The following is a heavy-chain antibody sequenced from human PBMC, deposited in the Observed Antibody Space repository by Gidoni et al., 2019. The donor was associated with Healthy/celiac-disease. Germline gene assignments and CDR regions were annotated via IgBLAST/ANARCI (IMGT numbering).Heavy chain of an antibody. D-gene: IGHD6-13*01. Sequence: GQLVEAGEGVVQPGRSLRQSWAASGFTVSSYAKHCVRQAPGKVLEWVAVISYDGSHKYYADSLKGRFSISTYNSKITLYLQMNSLRADDTAVSYCARDPGIAAAGTLAYWGQGTLVTVSS. CDR2: ISYDGSHK. CDR3: ARDPGIAAAGTLAY. J-gene: IGHJ4*02. CDR1: GFTVSSYA. V-gene: IGHV3-30-3*01.